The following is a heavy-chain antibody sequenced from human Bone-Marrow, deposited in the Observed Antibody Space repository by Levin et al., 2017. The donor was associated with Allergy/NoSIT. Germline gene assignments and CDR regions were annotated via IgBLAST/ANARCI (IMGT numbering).Heavy chain of an antibody. J-gene: IGHJ4*02. CDR1: GFTFSSSG. D-gene: IGHD3-10*01. CDR3: ARQITGIKDFDY. Sequence: LSLTCAASGFTFSSSGMCWVRQAPGKGLEWVALISFDGGDKSYADSVQGRFTISRDDSKNTLYLQMNSLRAEDTAVYYCARQITGIKDFDYWGQGTLVTVSS. V-gene: IGHV3-30*03. CDR2: ISFDGGDK.